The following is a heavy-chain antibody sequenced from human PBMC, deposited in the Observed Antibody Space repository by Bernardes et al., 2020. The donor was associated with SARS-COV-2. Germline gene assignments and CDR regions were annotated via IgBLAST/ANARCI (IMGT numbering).Heavy chain of an antibody. D-gene: IGHD5-18*01. J-gene: IGHJ4*02. Sequence: LSRSFAASCFTFSIYSMNCVRQAPWKGLEWVSSIPRSSSSIYYADSVKDRFTVSRDNAKNTLYLQMNSLRAEDTAVYYCARGVETYGYNYWGQGTMVTVSS. CDR2: IPRSSSSI. V-gene: IGHV3-21*06. CDR1: CFTFSIYS. CDR3: ARGVETYGYNY.